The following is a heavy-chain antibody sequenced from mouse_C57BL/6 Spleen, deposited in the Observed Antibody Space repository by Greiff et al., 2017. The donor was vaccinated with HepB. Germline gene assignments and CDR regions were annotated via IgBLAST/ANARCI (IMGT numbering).Heavy chain of an antibody. CDR2: INPNNGGT. CDR3: AREDGYLYAMDY. CDR1: GYTFTDYN. Sequence: DVQLQESGPELVKPGASVKIPCKASGYTFTDYNMDWVKQSHGKSLEWIGDINPNNGGTIYNQKFKGKATLTVDKSSSTAYMELRSLTSEDTAVYYCAREDGYLYAMDYWGQGTSVTVSS. V-gene: IGHV1-18*01. J-gene: IGHJ4*01. D-gene: IGHD2-3*01.